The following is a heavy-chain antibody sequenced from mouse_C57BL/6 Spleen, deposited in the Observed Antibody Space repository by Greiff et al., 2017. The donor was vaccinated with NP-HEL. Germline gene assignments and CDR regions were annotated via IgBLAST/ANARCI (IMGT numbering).Heavy chain of an antibody. CDR1: GYAFSSSW. D-gene: IGHD1-1*01. V-gene: IGHV1-82*01. Sequence: QVQLQQSGPELVKPGASVKISCKASGYAFSSSWMNWVKQRPGKGLEWIGRIYPGDGDTNYNGKFKGKATLTADKSSSTAYMQLSSLTSEDAAVYLCARGATYYGSSSAWFAYWGQGTLVTVSA. CDR3: ARGATYYGSSSAWFAY. J-gene: IGHJ3*01. CDR2: IYPGDGDT.